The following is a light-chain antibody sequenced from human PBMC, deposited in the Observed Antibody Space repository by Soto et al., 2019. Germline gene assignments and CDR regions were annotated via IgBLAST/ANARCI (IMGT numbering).Light chain of an antibody. CDR2: EVT. CDR3: SSYAGSNDLI. CDR1: SSDVGGYKY. V-gene: IGLV2-8*01. Sequence: QSVLIQPPSASGSPGQSVTISCTGTSSDVGGYKYVSWYKQRPGKAPQLMIYEVTKRPSGVPDRFSGSKSGNTASLTVSGLQADDEGDYYCSSYAGSNDLIFGGGTKLTVL. J-gene: IGLJ2*01.